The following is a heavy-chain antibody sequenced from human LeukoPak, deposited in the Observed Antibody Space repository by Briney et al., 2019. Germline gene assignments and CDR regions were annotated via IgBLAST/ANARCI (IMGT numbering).Heavy chain of an antibody. CDR1: GFSLSAYN. J-gene: IGHJ6*03. V-gene: IGHV3-48*01. CDR3: ARDRHVPGLYYYYMDV. Sequence: GGSLRLSCEGSGFSLSAYNMNWVRQAPGKGLESVSHISSSSATIFYADSVKGRFTISRDNAKNSLYLQMNSLRPEDTAVYFCARDRHVPGLYYYYMDVWGKGTTVTVSS. D-gene: IGHD6-6*01. CDR2: ISSSSATI.